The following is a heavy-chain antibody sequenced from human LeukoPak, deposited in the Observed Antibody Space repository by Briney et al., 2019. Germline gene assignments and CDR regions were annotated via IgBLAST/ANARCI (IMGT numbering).Heavy chain of an antibody. V-gene: IGHV4-34*01. D-gene: IGHD5-18*01. CDR2: INHSGST. CDR3: AREGGYSYGDAPLHFDY. Sequence: SETLSLTCAVYGGSFSGYYWSWIRQPPGKGLEWIGEINHSGSTNYNPSLKSRVTISVDTSKNQFSLKLRYVTVADTAVYYCAREGGYSYGDAPLHFDYWGQGTLVTVSS. J-gene: IGHJ4*02. CDR1: GGSFSGYY.